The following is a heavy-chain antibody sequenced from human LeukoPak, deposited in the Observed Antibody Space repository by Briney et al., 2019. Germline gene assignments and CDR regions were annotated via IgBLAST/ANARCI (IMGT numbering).Heavy chain of an antibody. CDR2: IYTSGST. J-gene: IGHJ4*02. D-gene: IGHD6-19*01. CDR1: GGSISSYY. V-gene: IGHV4-4*07. Sequence: SETLSLTCTVSGGSISSYYWSWIRQPAGKGLEWIGRIYTSGSTNYNPSLKSRVTMSVDTSKNQFSLKLSSVTAADTAVYYCARSIAVAGKVNYFDYWGREPWSPSPQ. CDR3: ARSIAVAGKVNYFDY.